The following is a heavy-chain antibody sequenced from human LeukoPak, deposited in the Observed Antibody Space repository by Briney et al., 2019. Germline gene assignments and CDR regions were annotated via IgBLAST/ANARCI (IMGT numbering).Heavy chain of an antibody. CDR3: AKETGYNYGYDAFDI. D-gene: IGHD5-18*01. Sequence: GGSLRLSCAASGFTFSSYDMNWVRQAPGKGLEWVSAIDRTSDSTYYADSVKGRFAISRDNSKNTLYLQMNSLRAEDTAVYYCAKETGYNYGYDAFDIWGQGTMVSASS. CDR1: GFTFSSYD. J-gene: IGHJ3*02. V-gene: IGHV3-23*01. CDR2: IDRTSDST.